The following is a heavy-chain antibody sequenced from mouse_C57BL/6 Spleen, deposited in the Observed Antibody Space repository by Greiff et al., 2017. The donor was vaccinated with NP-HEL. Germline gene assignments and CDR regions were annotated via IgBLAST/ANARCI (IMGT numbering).Heavy chain of an antibody. V-gene: IGHV2-6*03. D-gene: IGHD2-4*01. J-gene: IGHJ4*01. CDR3: ARDRYDYDGAPYCAMDY. CDR2: IWSDGST. CDR1: GFSLTSYG. Sequence: QVQLKESGPGLVAPSQCLSITCTVSGFSLTSYGVHWVRQPPGKGLEWLVVIWSDGSTTYNSALKSRLSISKDNSKSQGFLKMNSHQTDATAMYYCARDRYDYDGAPYCAMDYWGQGTSVTVSS.